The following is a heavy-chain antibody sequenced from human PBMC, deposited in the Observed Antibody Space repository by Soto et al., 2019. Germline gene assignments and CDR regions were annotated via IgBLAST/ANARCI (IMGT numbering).Heavy chain of an antibody. Sequence: GESLKISCKASGYSFTTYWISWVRQTPGKGLEWVGRIDPSDSYTNYSPSFQGHVTISADKSISTAYVQWRRLKASDTAMYYCARRPRPGRGREWFDPWGQGTLVT. CDR2: IDPSDSYT. CDR1: GYSFTTYW. J-gene: IGHJ5*02. CDR3: ARRPRPGRGREWFDP. V-gene: IGHV5-10-1*01.